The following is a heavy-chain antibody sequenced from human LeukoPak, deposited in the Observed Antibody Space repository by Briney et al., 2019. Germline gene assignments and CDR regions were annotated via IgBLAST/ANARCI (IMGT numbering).Heavy chain of an antibody. CDR3: TRGLSSSIIMVRGVIPFDY. Sequence: SETLSLTCAVYGGSISGYYWSWIRQPPGKGLEWIGEINHSGSTNYNPSLKSRVTISIDTSKNHFSLKLSSVTAADTAVYYCTRGLSSSIIMVRGVIPFDYWGQGTLVIVSS. D-gene: IGHD3-10*01. CDR1: GGSISGYY. J-gene: IGHJ4*02. CDR2: INHSGST. V-gene: IGHV4-34*01.